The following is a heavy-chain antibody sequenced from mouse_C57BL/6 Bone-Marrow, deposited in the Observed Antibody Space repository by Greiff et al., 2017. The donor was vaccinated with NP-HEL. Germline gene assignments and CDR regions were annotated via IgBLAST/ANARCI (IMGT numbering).Heavy chain of an antibody. Sequence: EVHLVESGGGLVQPGESLKLSCESNEYEFPSHDMSWVRKTPEKRLELVAAINSDGGSTYYPDTMERRFIISRDNTKKTLYLQMSSLRSEDTALYYWARHYDYDDWWYFDVWGTGTTVTVSS. CDR3: ARHYDYDDWWYFDV. CDR1: EYEFPSHD. J-gene: IGHJ1*03. CDR2: INSDGGST. V-gene: IGHV5-2*01. D-gene: IGHD2-4*01.